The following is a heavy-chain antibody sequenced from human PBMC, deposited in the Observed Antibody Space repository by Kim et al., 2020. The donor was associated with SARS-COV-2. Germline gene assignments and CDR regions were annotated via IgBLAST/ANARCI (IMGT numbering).Heavy chain of an antibody. D-gene: IGHD5-12*01. CDR3: AKDTTQSYGYNSGFDY. V-gene: IGHV3-9*01. Sequence: SVKGRFTISRDNAKNSLYLQMNSLRAEDTALYYCAKDTTQSYGYNSGFDYWGQGTLVTVSS. J-gene: IGHJ4*02.